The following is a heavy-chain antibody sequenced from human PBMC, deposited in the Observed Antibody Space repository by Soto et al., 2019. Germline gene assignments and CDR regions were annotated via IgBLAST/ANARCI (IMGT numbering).Heavy chain of an antibody. V-gene: IGHV4-59*01. CDR3: AAPPRY. CDR2: IYDSGST. Sequence: QVQLQESGPGLVKPSETLSLTCTISGGSISSYYWCWIRQPPGKGLEWIGYIYDSGSTNDNPSLKSRVTISLDTSKNQFSLKLTSVTAADTAVYYCAAPPRYWGQGTLVTVSS. J-gene: IGHJ4*02. CDR1: GGSISSYY. D-gene: IGHD6-6*01.